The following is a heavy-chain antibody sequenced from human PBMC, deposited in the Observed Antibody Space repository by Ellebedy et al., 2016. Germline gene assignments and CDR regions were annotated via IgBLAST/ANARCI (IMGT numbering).Heavy chain of an antibody. CDR3: ARQRPASGDSYSGMDV. D-gene: IGHD2-15*01. Sequence: ASVKVSCKASGYTFIGYYIHWVRQAPGQGLEWMGWIDPNSGDTRTAQKFQGRVTMTRDTSFNTAYMELRRLTSDDTAVIYCARQRPASGDSYSGMDVWGRGTLVTVSS. CDR1: GYTFIGYY. V-gene: IGHV1-2*02. CDR2: IDPNSGDT. J-gene: IGHJ2*01.